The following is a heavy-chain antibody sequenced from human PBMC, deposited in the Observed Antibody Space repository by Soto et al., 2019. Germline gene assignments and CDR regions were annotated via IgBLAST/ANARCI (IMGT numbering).Heavy chain of an antibody. Sequence: ASVKVSCKVSGGTFSGYAISWVRQAPGQGLEWMGGIIPIFGTANYAQKFQGRVTITADKSTSTAYMELSSLRSEDTAVYYCARDLPPLXYFDWLSPRWYYYGMDVWGQGATVTVSS. CDR1: GGTFSGYA. CDR3: ARDLPPLXYFDWLSPRWYYYGMDV. CDR2: IIPIFGTA. V-gene: IGHV1-69*06. D-gene: IGHD3-9*01. J-gene: IGHJ6*02.